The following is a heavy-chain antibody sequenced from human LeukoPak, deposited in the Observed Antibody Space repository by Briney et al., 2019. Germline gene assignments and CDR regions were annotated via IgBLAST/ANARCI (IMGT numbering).Heavy chain of an antibody. CDR2: IYHAGRI. Sequence: SETLSLTCTVSGGSISSYYWSWIRQPPGKGLEWIGSIYHAGRIYYNPSLKSRVTISVDTSKNQFSLKLSSVTAADTAVFYCARDKTTFGSNNWFDPWGQGTLVTVSS. CDR1: GGSISSYY. J-gene: IGHJ5*02. CDR3: ARDKTTFGSNNWFDP. D-gene: IGHD2/OR15-2a*01. V-gene: IGHV4-38-2*02.